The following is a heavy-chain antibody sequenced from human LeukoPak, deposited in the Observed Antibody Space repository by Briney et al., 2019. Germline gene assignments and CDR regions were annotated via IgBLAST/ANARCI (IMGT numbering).Heavy chain of an antibody. V-gene: IGHV1-18*01. J-gene: IGHJ4*02. CDR3: PRENLGIFDY. Sequence: GASVKVSCKASGYTFTSYGISWVRQAPGQGREWMGWISAYNGNTNDAQKPQGRITITTDTSTSTAYMELRSLRSDDTAVYYCPRENLGIFDYWGQGTLVTVSS. CDR1: GYTFTSYG. CDR2: ISAYNGNT.